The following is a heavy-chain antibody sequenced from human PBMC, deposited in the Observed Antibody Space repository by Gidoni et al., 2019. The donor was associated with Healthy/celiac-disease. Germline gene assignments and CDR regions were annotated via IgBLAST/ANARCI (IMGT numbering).Heavy chain of an antibody. V-gene: IGHV4-39*01. CDR1: GGSISSSSYY. J-gene: IGHJ3*02. Sequence: QLQLQESGPGLVKPSETLSLTCTVSGGSISSSSYYWGWIRQPPGKGLEWIGSIYYSGSTYYNPSLKSRVTISVDTSKNQFSLKLSSVTAADTAVYYCARLRGGELGAFDIWGQGTMVTVSS. D-gene: IGHD3-10*01. CDR3: ARLRGGELGAFDI. CDR2: IYYSGST.